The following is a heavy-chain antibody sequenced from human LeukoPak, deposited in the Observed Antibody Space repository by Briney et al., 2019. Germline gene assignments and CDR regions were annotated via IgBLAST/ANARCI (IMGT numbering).Heavy chain of an antibody. V-gene: IGHV3-21*01. CDR2: ISSSSSYI. J-gene: IGHJ3*02. Sequence: GGSLRLSCAASGFTFSSYSMNRVRQAPGKGLEWVSSISSSSSYIYYADSVKGRFTISRDNAKNSLYLQMNSLRAEDTAVYYCARSSHNPDAFDIWGQGTMVTVSS. CDR1: GFTFSSYS. CDR3: ARSSHNPDAFDI. D-gene: IGHD1-1*01.